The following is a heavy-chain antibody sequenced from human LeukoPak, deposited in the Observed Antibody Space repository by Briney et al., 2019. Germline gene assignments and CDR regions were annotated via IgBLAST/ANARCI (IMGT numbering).Heavy chain of an antibody. CDR3: ARDLFRYGANQDDY. J-gene: IGHJ4*02. CDR1: GFTFSSYW. D-gene: IGHD4/OR15-4a*01. Sequence: GGSLRLSCVASGFTFSSYWMNWVRQAPGKGLEWVANINHDGSDKYYVDSVKGRFTISRDNAKKSLYLQMNSLRAEDTAVYYCARDLFRYGANQDDYWGQGTLVTVSS. CDR2: INHDGSDK. V-gene: IGHV3-7*01.